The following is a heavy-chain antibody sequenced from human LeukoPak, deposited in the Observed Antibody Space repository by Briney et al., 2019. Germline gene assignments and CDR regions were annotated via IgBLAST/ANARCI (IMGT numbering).Heavy chain of an antibody. J-gene: IGHJ4*02. Sequence: PSETLALTCAVYGGSFSGYYWSWIRQPPGKGLEWIGEISHSGSTNYNPSLKSRVTISVDTSKNQFSLKLSSVTAADTAVYYCAGIAAAGTGDWGQGTLVTVSS. CDR1: GGSFSGYY. CDR2: ISHSGST. D-gene: IGHD6-13*01. CDR3: AGIAAAGTGD. V-gene: IGHV4-34*01.